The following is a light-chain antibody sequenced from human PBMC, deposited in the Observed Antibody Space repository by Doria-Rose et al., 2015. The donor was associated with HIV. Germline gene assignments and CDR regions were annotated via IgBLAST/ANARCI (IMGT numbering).Light chain of an antibody. J-gene: IGKJ3*01. V-gene: IGKV4-1*01. CDR2: WAS. Sequence: DIRMTQSPESLGMSLGERAALNCKSNQSLLYTSKNYLAWYQQKPGQPPKLLIYWASTRQSGVPARFSGCGSGTDFTLTIGSLEAEDVAVYYCQQYYDTPSFGPGTTVDIK. CDR3: QQYYDTPS. CDR1: QSLLYTSKNY.